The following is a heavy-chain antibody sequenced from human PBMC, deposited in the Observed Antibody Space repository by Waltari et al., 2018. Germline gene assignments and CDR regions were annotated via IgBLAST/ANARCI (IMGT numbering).Heavy chain of an antibody. D-gene: IGHD3-16*02. V-gene: IGHV4-34*01. CDR2: INHRGST. CDR3: ARGGPLGDYVWGSYRYTDPFDY. J-gene: IGHJ4*02. Sequence: QVQLQQWGAGLLKPSETLSLTCAVYGGSFSGYYWSWIRQPPGKGLEWIGEINHRGSTNYNPSLKRRVTISVDTSKNQFSLKPSSVTAADTAVYYCARGGPLGDYVWGSYRYTDPFDYWGQGTLVTVSS. CDR1: GGSFSGYY.